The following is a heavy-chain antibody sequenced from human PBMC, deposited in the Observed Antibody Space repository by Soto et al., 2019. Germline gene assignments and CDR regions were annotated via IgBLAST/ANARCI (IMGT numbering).Heavy chain of an antibody. V-gene: IGHV3-23*01. CDR2: ISGSGGST. Sequence: GGSLRLSCAASGFTFSSYAMSWVRQAPGKGLEWVSAISGSGGSTYYADSVKGRFTISRDNSKNTLYLQMNSLRAEDTAVYYCAKDPVVVVTATYYFDYWGQGTLVTVSS. D-gene: IGHD2-21*02. CDR1: GFTFSSYA. CDR3: AKDPVVVVTATYYFDY. J-gene: IGHJ4*02.